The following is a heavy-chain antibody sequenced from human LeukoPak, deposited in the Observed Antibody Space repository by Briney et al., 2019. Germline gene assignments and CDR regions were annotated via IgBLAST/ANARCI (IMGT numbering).Heavy chain of an antibody. V-gene: IGHV3-9*01. CDR1: GFTFNSYA. CDR2: ISWNSGSI. CDR3: AKDLSAVAGPFDY. Sequence: GGSLRLSCAASGFTFNSYAMHWVRQAPGKGLEWVSGISWNSGSIGYADSVKGRFTISRDNAKNSLYLQMNSLRAEDTALYYCAKDLSAVAGPFDYWGQGTLVTVSS. J-gene: IGHJ4*02. D-gene: IGHD6-19*01.